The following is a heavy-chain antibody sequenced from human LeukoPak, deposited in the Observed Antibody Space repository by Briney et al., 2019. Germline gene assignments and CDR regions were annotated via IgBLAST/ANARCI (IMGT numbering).Heavy chain of an antibody. CDR2: ISNSGNTI. Sequence: GGSLRLSCAASGFTFSNYEMNWVRQAPGKGLEWISYISNSGNTIYYADSVKGRFTISRDNANKSLYLQMNSLRAEDTAVYYCARAPQVAYFDYWGQGTLVTVSS. CDR3: ARAPQVAYFDY. V-gene: IGHV3-48*03. D-gene: IGHD5-12*01. J-gene: IGHJ4*02. CDR1: GFTFSNYE.